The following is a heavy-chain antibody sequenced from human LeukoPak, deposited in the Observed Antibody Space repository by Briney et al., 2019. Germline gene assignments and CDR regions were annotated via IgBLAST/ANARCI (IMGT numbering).Heavy chain of an antibody. J-gene: IGHJ4*02. CDR3: VSSGYYYPPATFDY. V-gene: IGHV4-38-2*02. CDR2: IYHSGNT. CDR1: GYSINNGYY. D-gene: IGHD3-22*01. Sequence: PSEALSLTCTVSGYSINNGYYWGWIRQPPGKGLEWLGTIYHSGNTYYDPSLKSRVTISVDTSKNQFSLMLSSMTAADTAVYYCVSSGYYYPPATFDYWGQGALVTVSS.